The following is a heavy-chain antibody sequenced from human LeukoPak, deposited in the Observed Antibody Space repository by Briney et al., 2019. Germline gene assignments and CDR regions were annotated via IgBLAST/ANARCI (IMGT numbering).Heavy chain of an antibody. J-gene: IGHJ4*02. CDR3: ARAPEFSSGWLLDC. CDR2: IHTSGST. V-gene: IGHV4-4*07. CDR1: GGSISTYY. Sequence: SETLSLTCTVSGGSISTYYWSWIRQSAGKGLEWIGRIHTSGSTDYNPSLRSRVTMSVDTSKNQFSLKVSSVTAADTGIYYCARAPEFSSGWLLDCWGQGSLVTVSS. D-gene: IGHD6-19*01.